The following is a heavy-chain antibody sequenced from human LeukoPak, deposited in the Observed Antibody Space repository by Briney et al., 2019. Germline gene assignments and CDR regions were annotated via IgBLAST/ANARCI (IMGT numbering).Heavy chain of an antibody. J-gene: IGHJ4*02. D-gene: IGHD6-19*01. V-gene: IGHV3-11*01. Sequence: GGSLRLSCAASGFTFSDYYMSWIRQAPGKGLEWVSYISSSGSTIYYADSVKGRFTISRDNSKNTLYLQMNSLRAEDTAIYYCASGYSSGWFTDWGQGTLVTVSS. CDR2: ISSSGSTI. CDR3: ASGYSSGWFTD. CDR1: GFTFSDYY.